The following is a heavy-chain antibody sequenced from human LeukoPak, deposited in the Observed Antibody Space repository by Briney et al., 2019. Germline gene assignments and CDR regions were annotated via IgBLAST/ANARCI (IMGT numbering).Heavy chain of an antibody. CDR3: ARDWGYDSGTYCVY. D-gene: IGHD3-10*01. CDR1: GFTFSNYW. J-gene: IGHJ4*02. Sequence: GGSLRLSCAASGFTFSNYWMSWVRQAPGKGLEWVANIKQDGSEKYYVDSVKGRFTISRDNSKNTVDLQMNSLRADDMAVYYCARDWGYDSGTYCVYWGQGTLVTVSS. V-gene: IGHV3-7*01. CDR2: IKQDGSEK.